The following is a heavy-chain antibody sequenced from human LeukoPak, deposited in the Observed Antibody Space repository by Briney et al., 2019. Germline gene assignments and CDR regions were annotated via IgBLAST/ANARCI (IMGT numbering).Heavy chain of an antibody. D-gene: IGHD6-13*01. CDR1: GFTFSSYA. V-gene: IGHV3-23*01. J-gene: IGHJ4*02. CDR3: AKEKVYSSSWYAGDDY. Sequence: GGSLRLSCAASGFTFSSYAMSWVRQAPGKGLEWVSAISGSGGSTYYADSVKGRFTISRDNSKNTLYQQMNSLRAEDTAVYYCAKEKVYSSSWYAGDDYWGQGTLVTVSS. CDR2: ISGSGGST.